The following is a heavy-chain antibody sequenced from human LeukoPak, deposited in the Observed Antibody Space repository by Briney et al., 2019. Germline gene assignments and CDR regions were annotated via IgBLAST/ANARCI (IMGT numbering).Heavy chain of an antibody. CDR1: GDSVSSNSAA. D-gene: IGHD5-18*01. J-gene: IGHJ6*03. Sequence: SQTLSLTCAISGDSVSSNSAAWNWIRQSPSRGLEWLGRTYYRSKWYNDYAVSVKSRITINPDTSKNQFSLQLNSVTPEDTAVYYCARDVSVQLWFMDYYYMDVWGKGTTVTISS. CDR2: TYYRSKWYN. V-gene: IGHV6-1*01. CDR3: ARDVSVQLWFMDYYYMDV.